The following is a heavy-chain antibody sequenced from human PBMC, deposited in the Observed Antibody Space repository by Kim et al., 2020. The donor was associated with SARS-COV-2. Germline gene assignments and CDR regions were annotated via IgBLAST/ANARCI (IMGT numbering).Heavy chain of an antibody. CDR3: AKERVGSGWGSYHEY. J-gene: IGHJ4*02. V-gene: IGHV3-23*01. Sequence: GGSLRVSCTASGFTFSNSGMAWVRQAPGKGKEWVSAIGVGGSTFYPDSVRGRFIISRDNSENTLYLQMNSLRAEDTAVYYCAKERVGSGWGSYHEYWGQGTLVTVS. CDR1: GFTFSNSG. CDR2: IGVGGST. D-gene: IGHD6-25*01.